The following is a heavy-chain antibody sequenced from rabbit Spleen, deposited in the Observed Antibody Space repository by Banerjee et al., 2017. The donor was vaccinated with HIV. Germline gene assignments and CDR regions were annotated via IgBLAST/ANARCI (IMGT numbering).Heavy chain of an antibody. CDR2: INAITGKA. J-gene: IGHJ6*01. V-gene: IGHV1S40*01. CDR1: GVSFSSDYY. CDR3: ARDAGTSFSTYGMDL. D-gene: IGHD8-1*01. Sequence: QSLEESGGDLVKPGASLTLTCTASGVSFSSDYYMCWVRQAPGKGLDWIACINAITGKAVYANWAKGRSTFSKTSSTTVTLQMTSLTAADTATYFCARDAGTSFSTYGMDLWGPGTLVTVS.